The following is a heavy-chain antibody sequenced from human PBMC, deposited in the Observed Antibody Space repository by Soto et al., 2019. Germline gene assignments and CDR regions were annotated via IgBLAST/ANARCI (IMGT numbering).Heavy chain of an antibody. CDR3: ARDNVDTAMESYYYGMDV. D-gene: IGHD5-18*01. Sequence: PGGSLRLSCAASGFTFSDYYMSWIRQAPGKXLEWVSYISSSSSYTNYADSVKGRFTISRDNAKNSLYLQMNSLRAEDTAVYYCARDNVDTAMESYYYGMDVWGQGTTVTVSS. J-gene: IGHJ6*02. CDR1: GFTFSDYY. V-gene: IGHV3-11*06. CDR2: ISSSSSYT.